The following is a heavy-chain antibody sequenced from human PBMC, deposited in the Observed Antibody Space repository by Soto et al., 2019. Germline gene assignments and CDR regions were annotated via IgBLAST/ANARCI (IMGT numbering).Heavy chain of an antibody. J-gene: IGHJ3*01. D-gene: IGHD4-17*01. CDR2: IFSDDEK. CDR1: GFSLSDPRMG. CDR3: ARTTEMARGFDAFDL. Sequence: QVTLKESGPVLVNPTETLTLTCTVSGFSLSDPRMGVTWIRQPPGKALEWLAHIFSDDEKFYSTSLKNRLIISKDTSKSQVVLTVTNMDPVDTATYYCARTTEMARGFDAFDLWGQGTMVTVSS. V-gene: IGHV2-26*01.